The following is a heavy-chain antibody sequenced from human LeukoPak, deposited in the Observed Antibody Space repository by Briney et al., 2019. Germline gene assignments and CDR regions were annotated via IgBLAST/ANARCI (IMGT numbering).Heavy chain of an antibody. V-gene: IGHV3-30*18. CDR2: ISYDGSNK. Sequence: GRSLGLSCAASGFTFSSYGMHWVRQAPGKGLGWVAVISYDGSNKYYADSVKGRFTISRDNSKNTLYLQMNSLRAEDTAVYYCAKDSDQWLVRSPFDYWGQGTLVTVSS. J-gene: IGHJ4*02. D-gene: IGHD6-19*01. CDR1: GFTFSSYG. CDR3: AKDSDQWLVRSPFDY.